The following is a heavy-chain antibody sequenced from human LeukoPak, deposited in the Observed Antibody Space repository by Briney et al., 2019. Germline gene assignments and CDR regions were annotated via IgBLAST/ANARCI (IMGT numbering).Heavy chain of an antibody. V-gene: IGHV3-23*01. CDR2: ISGSGGST. Sequence: PGGSLRLSCAASGFTFSSYAMSWVRQAPGKGLEWVSAISGSGGSTYYADSVKGRFTISRDNSKNTLYLQMNSLRAEDTAVYYCAKDAPGGMAAQKYYYYGMDVWGQGTTVTVSS. D-gene: IGHD5-24*01. J-gene: IGHJ6*02. CDR3: AKDAPGGMAAQKYYYYGMDV. CDR1: GFTFSSYA.